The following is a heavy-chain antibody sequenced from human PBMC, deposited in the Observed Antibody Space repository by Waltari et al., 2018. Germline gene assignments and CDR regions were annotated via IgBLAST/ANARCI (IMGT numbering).Heavy chain of an antibody. D-gene: IGHD3-10*01. V-gene: IGHV3-30*02. J-gene: IGHJ6*02. CDR2: IRYDGSNK. CDR3: AKDLQPSGYYYGMDV. CDR1: GFPFSSFG. Sequence: QVQLVESGGGVVQPGGSLRLSCAASGFPFSSFGIHLVPQAPGKGLEWVAFIRYDGSNKYYAESVKGRFTISRDNSKNTLYLQMNSLRAEDTAVYYCAKDLQPSGYYYGMDVWGQGTTVTVSS.